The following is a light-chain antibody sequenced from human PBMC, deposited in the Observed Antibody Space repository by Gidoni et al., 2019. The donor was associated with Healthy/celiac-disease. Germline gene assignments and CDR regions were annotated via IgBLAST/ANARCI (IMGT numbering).Light chain of an antibody. J-gene: IGKJ1*01. CDR1: QSVSSY. CDR3: QQRSNWPS. V-gene: IGKV3-11*01. Sequence: EIVLTQSPATLSLSPGERATLSCRASQSVSSYLALYQQKPGQAPRLLIYDASNGATGIPARFSGSGAGTDFTLTISGLEPEDFAVYYCQQRSNWPSFGQGTKVEIK. CDR2: DAS.